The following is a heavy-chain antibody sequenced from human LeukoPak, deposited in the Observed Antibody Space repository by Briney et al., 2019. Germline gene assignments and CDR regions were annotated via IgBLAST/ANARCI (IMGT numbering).Heavy chain of an antibody. CDR2: ISAYNGNT. J-gene: IGHJ4*02. CDR3: AREFGLYYDSSGYYYDY. CDR1: GYTFTSYG. D-gene: IGHD3-22*01. V-gene: IGHV1-18*01. Sequence: ASVKVSCKASGYTFTSYGISWVRQAPGQGLEWMGWISAYNGNTNYAQKLQGRVTMTTDTSTSTAYMELRSLRSDDTAVYYCAREFGLYYDSSGYYYDYWAREPWSPSPQ.